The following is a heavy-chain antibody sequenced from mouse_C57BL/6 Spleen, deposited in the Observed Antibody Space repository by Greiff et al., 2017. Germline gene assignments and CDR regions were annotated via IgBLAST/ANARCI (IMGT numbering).Heavy chain of an antibody. J-gene: IGHJ1*03. CDR3: ARSMGLRRYFDV. V-gene: IGHV1-55*01. CDR2: IYPGSGST. Sequence: QVQLQQPGAELVKPGASVKMSCKASGYTFTSYWITWVKQRPGQGLEWIGDIYPGSGSTNYNEKFKSKATLTVDKSSSTAYMQLSSLTSEDSAVYYCARSMGLRRYFDVWGTGTTVTVSS. D-gene: IGHD2-4*01. CDR1: GYTFTSYW.